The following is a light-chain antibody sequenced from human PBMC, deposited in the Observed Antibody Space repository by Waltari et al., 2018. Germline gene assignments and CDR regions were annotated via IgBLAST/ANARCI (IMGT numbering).Light chain of an antibody. CDR1: SSDVGAYKY. V-gene: IGLV2-11*01. CDR3: CSYAGDSSYV. Sequence: QSALTQPRSVSGSPGPSVTISCTGTSSDVGAYKYVSWYQHHPGKAPKLILFDVTKRPSGVPDRFSGSKSGDTASLTISGLEASDESDYFCCSYAGDSSYVFGTGTTVSVL. J-gene: IGLJ1*01. CDR2: DVT.